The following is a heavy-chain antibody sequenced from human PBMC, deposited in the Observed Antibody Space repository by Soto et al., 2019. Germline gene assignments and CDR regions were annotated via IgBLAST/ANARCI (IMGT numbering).Heavy chain of an antibody. J-gene: IGHJ4*02. V-gene: IGHV3-23*01. CDR3: GREVYRCNINSCSN. D-gene: IGHD2-2*01. CDR1: GFSFSSYV. Sequence: GGSLRLSCAASGFSFSSYVMSWARQAPGKGLEWVSAISGSGDNTYYADSVKGRFAISRDNSKNTLYLQMNSLGAEDTAIYYCGREVYRCNINSCSNWGQGTLVTVSS. CDR2: ISGSGDNT.